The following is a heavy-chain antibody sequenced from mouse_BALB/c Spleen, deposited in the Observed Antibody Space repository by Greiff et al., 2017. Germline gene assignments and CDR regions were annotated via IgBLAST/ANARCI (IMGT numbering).Heavy chain of an antibody. CDR3: ARDYGYDGWFAY. CDR2: IDPANGNT. V-gene: IGHV14-3*02. Sequence: EVHLVESGAELVKPGASVKLSCTASGFNIQDTYMHWVKQRPEQGLEWIGRIDPANGNTKYDPKFQGKATITADTSSNTAYLQLSSLTSEDTAVYYCARDYGYDGWFAYGGQGTLVTVSA. CDR1: GFNIQDTY. D-gene: IGHD2-2*01. J-gene: IGHJ3*01.